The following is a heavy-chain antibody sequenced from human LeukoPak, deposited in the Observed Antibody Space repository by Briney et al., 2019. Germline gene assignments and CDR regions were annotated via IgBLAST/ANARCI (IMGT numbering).Heavy chain of an antibody. V-gene: IGHV3-23*01. CDR3: AKRRGIIPYSFDY. J-gene: IGHJ4*02. Sequence: QTGGSLRLSCAASGFTFINYAMNWVRQAPGKGLEWVSGMSGSGGSTYYADSVKGRFTISTDNSKNTLYLQMNSLRAEDTAVYYCAKRRGIIPYSFDYWGQGTLVTVPS. CDR1: GFTFINYA. CDR2: MSGSGGST. D-gene: IGHD3-3*01.